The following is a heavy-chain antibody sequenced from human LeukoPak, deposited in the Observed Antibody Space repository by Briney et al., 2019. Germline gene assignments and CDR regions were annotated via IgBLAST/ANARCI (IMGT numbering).Heavy chain of an antibody. Sequence: SETLSLTCTVSGGSVSSGSYYWSWIRQPPGKGLEWIGYIFYSWRTNYNPYLKSRVTISVDTSKNQFSLKLSSVTAADTAVYYCARERTNDGFDIWGQGTMVTVSS. CDR3: ARERTNDGFDI. J-gene: IGHJ3*02. CDR1: GGSVSSGSYY. D-gene: IGHD1-7*01. V-gene: IGHV4-61*01. CDR2: IFYSWRT.